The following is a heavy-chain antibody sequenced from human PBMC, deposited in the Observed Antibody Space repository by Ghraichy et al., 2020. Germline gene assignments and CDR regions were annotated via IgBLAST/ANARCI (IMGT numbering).Heavy chain of an antibody. V-gene: IGHV3-23*01. Sequence: GGSLRLSCAASGFTFSSYAMSWVRQAPGKGLEWVSAISGSGGSTYYADSVKGRFTISRDNSKNTLYLQMNSLRAEDTAVYYCAKGGIVVVAASYFDLWGRGTLVTVSS. CDR3: AKGGIVVVAASYFDL. J-gene: IGHJ2*01. CDR1: GFTFSSYA. D-gene: IGHD2-15*01. CDR2: ISGSGGST.